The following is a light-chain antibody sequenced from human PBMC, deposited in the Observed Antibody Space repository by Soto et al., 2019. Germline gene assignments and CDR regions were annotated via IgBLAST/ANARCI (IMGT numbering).Light chain of an antibody. Sequence: DIQMTQSPSSVSASVGDRVTITCRASQGINGWLAWYQQKLGKAPNLLIYATATLQTGVQVRFSGSVSGRDFTLTFRRLQAEDIATSYYQQSLSFPFAFGPETKVGI. V-gene: IGKV1-12*01. CDR2: ATA. CDR1: QGINGW. CDR3: QQSLSFPFA. J-gene: IGKJ3*01.